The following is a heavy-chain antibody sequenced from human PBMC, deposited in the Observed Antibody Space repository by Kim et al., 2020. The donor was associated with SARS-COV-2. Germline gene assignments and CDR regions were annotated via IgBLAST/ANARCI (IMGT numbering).Heavy chain of an antibody. CDR3: ARDWAIASAGHTVDY. J-gene: IGHJ4*02. V-gene: IGHV3-11*05. CDR1: GFTFSSYY. CDR2: ISSSGGYT. D-gene: IGHD6-13*01. Sequence: GGSLRLSCAASGFTFSSYYMSWVRQAPGKGLEWVSYISSSGGYTNYADSVKGRFTISRDNAKNTLYLQMNSLRAEDTAVYYCARDWAIASAGHTVDYWGQGTLVTVSS.